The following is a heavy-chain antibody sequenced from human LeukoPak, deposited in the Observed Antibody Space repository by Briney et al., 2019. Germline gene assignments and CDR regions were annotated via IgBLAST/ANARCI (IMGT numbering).Heavy chain of an antibody. CDR3: ARGDDYYFDY. V-gene: IGHV4-34*01. J-gene: IGHJ4*02. D-gene: IGHD3-3*01. Sequence: SETLSLTCAVYGGSFSGYYWSWIRQPPGKGLEWIGEINHSGSTNYNPSLKSRVTISVDTSRNQFSLKLSSVTAADTAVYYCARGDDYYFDYWGQGTLVTVSS. CDR1: GGSFSGYY. CDR2: INHSGST.